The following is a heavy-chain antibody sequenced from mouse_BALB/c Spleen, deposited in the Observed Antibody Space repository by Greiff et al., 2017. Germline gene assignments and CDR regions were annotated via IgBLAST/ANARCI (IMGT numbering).Heavy chain of an antibody. CDR2: ISSGGGST. Sequence: EVQLVESGGGLVKPGGSLKLSCAASGFAFSSYDMSWVRQTPEKRLEWVAYISSGGGSTYYPDTVKGRFTISRDNAKNTLYLQMSSLKSEDTAMYYCARHGTTAYYAMDYWGQGTSVTVSS. J-gene: IGHJ4*01. V-gene: IGHV5-12-1*01. CDR3: ARHGTTAYYAMDY. CDR1: GFAFSSYD. D-gene: IGHD1-2*01.